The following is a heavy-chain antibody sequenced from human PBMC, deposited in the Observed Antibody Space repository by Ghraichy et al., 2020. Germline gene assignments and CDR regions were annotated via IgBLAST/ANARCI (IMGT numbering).Heavy chain of an antibody. CDR1: GDSISTSSYY. CDR2: FFYAGST. J-gene: IGHJ6*02. D-gene: IGHD4-17*01. Sequence: TLSLTCTVSGDSISTSSYYWGWIRQPPGKGLEWLGSFFYAGSTYYPPSLKSRVTVSVDTSKNQFSLKLSSVTAADTAVYYCARHNGDPLRHGGHPYYYYGMDVWGQGTTVTVSS. CDR3: ARHNGDPLRHGGHPYYYYGMDV. V-gene: IGHV4-39*01.